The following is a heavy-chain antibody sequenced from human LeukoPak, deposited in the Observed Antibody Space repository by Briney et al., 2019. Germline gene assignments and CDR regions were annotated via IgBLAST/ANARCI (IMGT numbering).Heavy chain of an antibody. V-gene: IGHV1-18*01. CDR3: ARVSGYCSSTSCYTGPYYYGMDV. J-gene: IGHJ6*02. CDR2: ISAYNGNT. CDR1: GYTFTSYG. Sequence: ASVKVSRKASGYTFTSYGISWVRPAPGQGLEWVGWISAYNGNTNYAEKLQGRGTMTTDTSTSTAYMELRSLRSDDTAVYYCARVSGYCSSTSCYTGPYYYGMDVWGQGTTVTVSS. D-gene: IGHD2-2*02.